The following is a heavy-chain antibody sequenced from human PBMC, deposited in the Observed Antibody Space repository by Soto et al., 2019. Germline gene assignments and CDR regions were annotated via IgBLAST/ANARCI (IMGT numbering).Heavy chain of an antibody. V-gene: IGHV4-39*01. CDR1: GGSISSSSYY. Sequence: SETLSLTCTVSGGSISSSSYYWGWIRQPPGKGLEWIGSIYYSGSTYYNPSLKSRVTISVDTSKNQFSLKLSSVTAADTAVYYCARLRSWELPGWFDPWGQGTLVTVSS. CDR3: ARLRSWELPGWFDP. CDR2: IYYSGST. J-gene: IGHJ5*02. D-gene: IGHD1-26*01.